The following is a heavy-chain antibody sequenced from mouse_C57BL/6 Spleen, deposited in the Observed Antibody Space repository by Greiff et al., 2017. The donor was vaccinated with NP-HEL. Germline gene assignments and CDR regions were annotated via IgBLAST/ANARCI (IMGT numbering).Heavy chain of an antibody. CDR1: GFTFSDAW. D-gene: IGHD1-1*01. Sequence: EVHLVESGGGLVQPGGSMKLSCAASGFTFSDAWMDWVRQSPEKGLEWVAEIRNKANNHATYYAESVKGRFTISRDDSKSSVYLQMNSLRAEDTGIYYCTRGATVVGDRYFDVWGTGTTVTVSS. CDR2: IRNKANNHAT. V-gene: IGHV6-6*01. J-gene: IGHJ1*03. CDR3: TRGATVVGDRYFDV.